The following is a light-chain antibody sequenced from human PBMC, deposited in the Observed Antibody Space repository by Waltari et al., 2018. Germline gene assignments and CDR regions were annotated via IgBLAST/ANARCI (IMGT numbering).Light chain of an antibody. CDR1: QSVSSY. Sequence: EIVLTQSPATLSLSPGERATLACRASQSVSSYLAWYQHKPGQAPRLLIYGASNRATGIPSRFSGSGSGTYFTLTISSLEPEDFAVYYCQQLTNWITFGQGTRLEIK. CDR2: GAS. J-gene: IGKJ5*01. CDR3: QQLTNWIT. V-gene: IGKV3-11*01.